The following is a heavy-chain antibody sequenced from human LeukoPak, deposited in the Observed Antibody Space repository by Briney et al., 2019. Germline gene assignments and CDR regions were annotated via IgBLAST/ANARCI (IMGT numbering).Heavy chain of an antibody. Sequence: PGRSLRLSCAASGFIFSSYAMHWVRPAPGKGLEWVALISYDGSNERYADSVKGRFTISRDNSKNTLYLQMNSLRAEDTAVYYCAKASGSGSYLIDYWGQGTLVSVSS. D-gene: IGHD3-10*01. CDR1: GFIFSSYA. J-gene: IGHJ4*02. CDR2: ISYDGSNE. CDR3: AKASGSGSYLIDY. V-gene: IGHV3-30*18.